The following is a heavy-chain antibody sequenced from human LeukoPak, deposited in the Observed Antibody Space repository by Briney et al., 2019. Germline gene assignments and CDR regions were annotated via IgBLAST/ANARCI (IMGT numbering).Heavy chain of an antibody. J-gene: IGHJ3*02. D-gene: IGHD2-21*02. CDR3: ASRVTGDDAFDI. V-gene: IGHV5-10-1*01. CDR2: IDPSDSYT. CDR1: GYSFTSYW. Sequence: GESLKISCKGSGYSFTSYWISWVRQMPGKGLEWMGRIDPSDSYTNYSPSFQGHVTISADKSISTAYLQWSSLNASDTAMYYCASRVTGDDAFDIWGQGTMVTVSS.